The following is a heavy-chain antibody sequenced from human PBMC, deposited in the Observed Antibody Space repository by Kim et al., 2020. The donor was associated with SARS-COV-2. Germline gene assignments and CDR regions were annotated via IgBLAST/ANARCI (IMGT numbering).Heavy chain of an antibody. CDR1: GGSFSGYY. V-gene: IGHV4-34*01. J-gene: IGHJ4*02. CDR3: ARAVAGGVEMATNLDY. D-gene: IGHD5-12*01. CDR2: INHSGST. Sequence: SETLSLTCAVYGGSFSGYYWSWIRQPPGKGLEWIGEINHSGSTNYNPSLKSRVTISVDTSKNQFSLKLSSVTAADTAVYYCARAVAGGVEMATNLDYWGQGTLVTVSS.